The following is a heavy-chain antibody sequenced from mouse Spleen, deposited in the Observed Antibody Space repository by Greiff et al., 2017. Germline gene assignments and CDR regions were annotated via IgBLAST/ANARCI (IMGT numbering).Heavy chain of an antibody. D-gene: IGHD1-1*01. Sequence: QVQLKESGPELVKPGASVKLSCKASGYTFTSYDINWVKQRPGQGLEWIGWIYPRDGSTKYNEKFKGKATLTVDTSSSTAYMELHSLTSEDSAVYFCARGATTVVATDYFDYWGQGTTLTVSS. J-gene: IGHJ2*01. CDR1: GYTFTSYD. CDR2: IYPRDGST. CDR3: ARGATTVVATDYFDY. V-gene: IGHV1-85*01.